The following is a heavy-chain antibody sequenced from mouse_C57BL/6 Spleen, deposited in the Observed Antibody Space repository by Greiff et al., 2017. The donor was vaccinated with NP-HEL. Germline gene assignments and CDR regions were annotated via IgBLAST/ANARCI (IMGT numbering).Heavy chain of an antibody. V-gene: IGHV1-55*01. CDR3: ARGDYGSSYEGYYFDY. J-gene: IGHJ2*01. CDR2: IYPGSGST. CDR1: GYTFTSYW. Sequence: VQLQQSGAELVKPGASVKMSCKASGYTFTSYWITWVKQRPGQGLEWIGDIYPGSGSTNYNEKFKSKATLTVDTSSSTAYMQLSSLTSEDSAVYYCARGDYGSSYEGYYFDYWGQGTTLTVSS. D-gene: IGHD1-1*01.